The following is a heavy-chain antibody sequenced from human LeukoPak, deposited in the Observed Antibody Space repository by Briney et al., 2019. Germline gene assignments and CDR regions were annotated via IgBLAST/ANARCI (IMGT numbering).Heavy chain of an antibody. CDR3: ARVKAGGYFDY. Sequence: SQTLSLTCTVSGGSISSGSYYWSWIRQPAGKGLEWIGRIYTSGSTNYNPSLKSRVTISVDTSKNQFSLNLSYVTAADTAVYYCARVKAGGYFDYWGEGTLVTVSS. D-gene: IGHD1-14*01. CDR1: GGSISSGSYY. J-gene: IGHJ4*02. CDR2: IYTSGST. V-gene: IGHV4-61*02.